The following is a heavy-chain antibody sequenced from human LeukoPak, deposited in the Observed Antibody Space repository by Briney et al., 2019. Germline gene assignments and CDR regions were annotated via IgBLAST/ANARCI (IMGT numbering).Heavy chain of an antibody. CDR2: FDPEDGET. Sequence: ASVKVSCKVSGYTLTELSMHWVRQAPGKGLEWMGGFDPEDGETIYAQKFQGRVTMTEDTSTDRAYMELSSLRSEDTAVYYCATNRPRYSYGYRSSDYWGQGTLVTVSS. V-gene: IGHV1-24*01. D-gene: IGHD5-18*01. CDR1: GYTLTELS. CDR3: ATNRPRYSYGYRSSDY. J-gene: IGHJ4*02.